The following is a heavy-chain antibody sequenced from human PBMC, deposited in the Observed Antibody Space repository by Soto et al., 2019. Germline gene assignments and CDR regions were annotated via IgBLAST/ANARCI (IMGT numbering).Heavy chain of an antibody. CDR1: GYTLIMYY. Sequence: GASVKVSCKASGYTLIMYYIHWMRQAPGQGLEWMGLINPSGGSTTYAQKFQGQVTISADKSISTAYLQWRSLKASDSAMYFCARHYYYDSSYYYPTNTQLPLDYWGQGTLVTVSS. D-gene: IGHD3-22*01. CDR2: INPSGGST. CDR3: ARHYYYDSSYYYPTNTQLPLDY. J-gene: IGHJ4*02. V-gene: IGHV1-46*01.